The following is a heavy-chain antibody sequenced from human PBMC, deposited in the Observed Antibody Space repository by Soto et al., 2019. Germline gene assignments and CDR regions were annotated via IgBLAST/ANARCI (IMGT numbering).Heavy chain of an antibody. CDR1: GDSVRSGDYY. V-gene: IGHV4-61*08. CDR3: ARIPVDTYMIYWSDP. CDR2: VYFSGST. J-gene: IGHJ5*02. D-gene: IGHD3-16*01. Sequence: PSETLSLTCSVSGDSVRSGDYYWSWIRQPPGKGLEWIGHVYFSGSTNYIPSLKSRLTMSVDTAKNQFSLKLNSVTAADTAVYYCARIPVDTYMIYWSDPWGQGTQVT.